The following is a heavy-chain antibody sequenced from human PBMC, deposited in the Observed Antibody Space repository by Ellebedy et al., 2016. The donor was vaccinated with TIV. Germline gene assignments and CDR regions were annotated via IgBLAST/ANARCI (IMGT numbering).Heavy chain of an antibody. CDR3: ARGREGAFDI. Sequence: PGGSLRLSCAASGFTFNSYAMHWVRQAPGKGLEWVAVISYDGNSKYYADSVKGRFTISRDNAKNTLYLQVNSLRAEDTAVYYCARGREGAFDIWGQGTTVTVSS. CDR2: ISYDGNSK. J-gene: IGHJ3*02. CDR1: GFTFNSYA. V-gene: IGHV3-30-3*01.